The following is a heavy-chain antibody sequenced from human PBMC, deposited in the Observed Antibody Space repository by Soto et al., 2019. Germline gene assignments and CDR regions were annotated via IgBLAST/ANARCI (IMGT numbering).Heavy chain of an antibody. Sequence: SGPTLVNPTQTLTLTCTFSGFSLSTSGMCVSWIRQPPGKALEWLALIDWDDDKYYSTSLKTRLTISKDTSKNQVVLTMTNMDPVDTATYYCARLNLIAVAGTAPYGMDVWGQGTTVTVS. J-gene: IGHJ6*02. CDR3: ARLNLIAVAGTAPYGMDV. CDR1: GFSLSTSGMC. V-gene: IGHV2-70*01. D-gene: IGHD6-19*01. CDR2: IDWDDDK.